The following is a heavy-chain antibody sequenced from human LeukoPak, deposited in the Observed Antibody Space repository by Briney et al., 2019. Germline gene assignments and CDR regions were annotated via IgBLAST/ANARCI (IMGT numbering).Heavy chain of an antibody. CDR2: IYYSGST. J-gene: IGHJ5*02. V-gene: IGHV4-59*08. Sequence: SETLSLTCTVSGHSISRYYWSWLRQPPGEGREWIVYIYYSGSTNYNPSLKSRVTISVDTSKNQFSLKLSSVTAADTAVYYCARRGITGTTFTGFDPWGQGTLVTVSS. D-gene: IGHD1-20*01. CDR3: ARRGITGTTFTGFDP. CDR1: GHSISRYY.